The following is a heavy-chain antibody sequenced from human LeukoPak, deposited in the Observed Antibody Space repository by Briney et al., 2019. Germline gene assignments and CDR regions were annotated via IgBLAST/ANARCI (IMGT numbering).Heavy chain of an antibody. CDR1: GGSISSYY. CDR3: ARGLRYFDWLSYFDY. D-gene: IGHD3-9*01. CDR2: IYYSGST. V-gene: IGHV4-59*08. Sequence: PSETLSLTCTVSGGSISSYYWSWIRQPPGKGLEWIGYIYYSGSTNYNPSLKSRVTISVDTSKNQFSLKLSSVTAADTAVYYCARGLRYFDWLSYFDYWGQGTLVTLSS. J-gene: IGHJ4*02.